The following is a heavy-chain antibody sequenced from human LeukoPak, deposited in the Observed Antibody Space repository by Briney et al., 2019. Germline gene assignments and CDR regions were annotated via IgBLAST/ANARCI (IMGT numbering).Heavy chain of an antibody. J-gene: IGHJ6*03. CDR3: ARTPPIEPYYYVDV. D-gene: IGHD2-15*01. V-gene: IGHV4-59*08. Sequence: SETLSLTCTVSGGSISSYYWNWIRQPPGKGLEWIEHISYSGSTNYNPSLKSRLTISVDTSKNQFSLKLSSVTAADTAIYYCARTPPIEPYYYVDVWGTGTTVTVSS. CDR2: ISYSGST. CDR1: GGSISSYY.